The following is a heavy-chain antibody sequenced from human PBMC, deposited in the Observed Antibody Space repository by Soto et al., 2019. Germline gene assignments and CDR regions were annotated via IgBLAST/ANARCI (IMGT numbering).Heavy chain of an antibody. V-gene: IGHV5-10-1*01. CDR2: IDPSDSYT. Sequence: GESLTTSCEGAGYSFTSYWISWVLQMPGKGLEGMGSIDPSDSYTNYSPSFQGHVTISADKSISTAYLQWSSLKASDTAMYYCARLGDIVVVPAAPPGYYYGMDVWGQGTTVTGSS. D-gene: IGHD2-2*01. J-gene: IGHJ6*02. CDR1: GYSFTSYW. CDR3: ARLGDIVVVPAAPPGYYYGMDV.